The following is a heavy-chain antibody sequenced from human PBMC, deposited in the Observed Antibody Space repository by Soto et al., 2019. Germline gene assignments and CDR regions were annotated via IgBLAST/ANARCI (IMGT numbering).Heavy chain of an antibody. Sequence: TGGSLRLSCAASGFTFNNYGMSWVRQAPGKGLEWVSTISSSGGNTYYAESVKGRFTISRDNSKNTLYLQMDTLRAEDTAVYYCAPLAVAGPNFDYWGQGTQVTVSS. V-gene: IGHV3-23*01. CDR1: GFTFNNYG. CDR2: ISSSGGNT. D-gene: IGHD6-19*01. CDR3: APLAVAGPNFDY. J-gene: IGHJ4*02.